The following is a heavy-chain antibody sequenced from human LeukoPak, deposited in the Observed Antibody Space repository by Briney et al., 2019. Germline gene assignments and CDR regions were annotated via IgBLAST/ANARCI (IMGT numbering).Heavy chain of an antibody. D-gene: IGHD3-10*01. V-gene: IGHV1-2*02. CDR3: ARGLQKATRFGELSGYYYGMDV. CDR1: GYTFTGYY. J-gene: IGHJ6*02. CDR2: INPNSGGT. Sequence: GASVKVSCKASGYTFTGYYMHWVRQAPGQGLEWMGWINPNSGGTNYAQKFQGRVTMTRDTSISTAYMELSRLRSDDTAVYYCARGLQKATRFGELSGYYYGMDVWGQGTTVTVSS.